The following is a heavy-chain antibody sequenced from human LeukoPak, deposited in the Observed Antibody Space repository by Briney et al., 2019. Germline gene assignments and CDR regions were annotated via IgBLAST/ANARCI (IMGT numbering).Heavy chain of an antibody. V-gene: IGHV3-74*01. Sequence: GGSLRLSCAASGFTFSSYWMHWVRQAPGKGLVWVSRITSDGSSTSYADSVKGRFTISRDNAKNTLYLQMNSLRAEDTAVYYCARDPYYYDSSGYYRDDYFDYWGQGTLVTVSS. CDR1: GFTFSSYW. CDR3: ARDPYYYDSSGYYRDDYFDY. J-gene: IGHJ4*02. D-gene: IGHD3-22*01. CDR2: ITSDGSST.